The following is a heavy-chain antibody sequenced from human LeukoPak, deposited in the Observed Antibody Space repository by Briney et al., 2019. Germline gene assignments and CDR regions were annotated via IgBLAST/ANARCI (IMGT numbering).Heavy chain of an antibody. D-gene: IGHD3-3*01. CDR2: IYTSGST. CDR3: ARLSLKVLEWSPIKGKETHYFDS. CDR1: GGSISSGSYY. Sequence: PSETLSLTCTVSGGSISSGSYYWSWIRQPAGKGLEWIGRIYTSGSTNYNPSLKSRVTISVDTSKNQFSLKLSSVTAADTAEYYCARLSLKVLEWSPIKGKETHYFDSWGQGTLVTVSS. J-gene: IGHJ4*02. V-gene: IGHV4-61*02.